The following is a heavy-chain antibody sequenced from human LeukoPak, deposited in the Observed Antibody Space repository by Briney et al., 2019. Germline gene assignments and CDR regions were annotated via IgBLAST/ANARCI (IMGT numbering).Heavy chain of an antibody. CDR1: GDSMTSYY. CDR2: IDSSGDT. J-gene: IGHJ4*02. CDR3: ARAFDFRIWFDF. D-gene: IGHD3/OR15-3a*01. Sequence: PSETLSLTCTVSGDSMTSYYWTWLRHSPGKGLKWIGYIDSSGDTKYNPSLKSRVTILLDTSKPQFSRRLTSLTAADTAVYYCARAFDFRIWFDFWGQGALVTVTS. V-gene: IGHV4-59*01.